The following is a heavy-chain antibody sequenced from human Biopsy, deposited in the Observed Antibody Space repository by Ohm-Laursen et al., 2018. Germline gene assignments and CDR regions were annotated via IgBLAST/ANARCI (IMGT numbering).Heavy chain of an antibody. Sequence: SPNLSRKLSVFTSAGYSPHCGPQTPRHGLWWMSWLYPTTGSAHYAQRFQGRLTVTRDTSINSAYMELTSLTFHDTAIYYCARVPACPQSDGYVGLDVWGQGTTINV. CDR2: LYPTTGSA. D-gene: IGHD3-10*02. CDR1: VFTSAGYS. J-gene: IGHJ6*02. CDR3: ARVPACPQSDGYVGLDV. V-gene: IGHV1-2*02.